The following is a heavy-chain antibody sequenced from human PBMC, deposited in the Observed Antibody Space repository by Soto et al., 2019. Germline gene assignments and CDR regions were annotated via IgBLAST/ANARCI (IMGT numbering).Heavy chain of an antibody. D-gene: IGHD6-13*01. CDR2: IYPGDHET. V-gene: IGHV5-51*01. CDR3: ARSPRSSPYFDY. CDR1: GSTFSNFW. Sequence: GGSLKISCQCSGSTFSNFWIGWVRQLPGKGLEWMGIIYPGDHETRYSPSFHGKVTISADKSINTAYLQWNSLEASDTAFYFGARSPRSSPYFDYWGQGAMVTVSS. J-gene: IGHJ4*02.